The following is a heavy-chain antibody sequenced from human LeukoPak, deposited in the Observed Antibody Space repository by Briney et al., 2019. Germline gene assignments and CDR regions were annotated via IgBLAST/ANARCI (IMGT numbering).Heavy chain of an antibody. J-gene: IGHJ4*02. CDR3: ARARTTVTGYYFDY. Sequence: PSETLSLTCTVSGGSISSYYWSWIRQPPGKGLEWIGCIYYSGSTNYNPSLKSRVTISVDTSKNQFSLKLSSVTAADTAVYYCARARTTVTGYYFDYWGQGTLVTVSS. D-gene: IGHD4-17*01. V-gene: IGHV4-59*01. CDR1: GGSISSYY. CDR2: IYYSGST.